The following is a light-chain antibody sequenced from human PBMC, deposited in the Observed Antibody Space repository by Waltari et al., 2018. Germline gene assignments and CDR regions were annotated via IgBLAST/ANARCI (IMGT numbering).Light chain of an antibody. CDR1: QSVGNY. J-gene: IGKJ4*01. Sequence: IQMTQAPSSLAASVGDRVTITCRASQSVGNYLSWYQQQPGQAPKVLIYDASTLQSGVLSRFSGSGSWTAFTLTINSLQPEDLSIYYCQQTYSAPLTFGGGTKVEMK. V-gene: IGKV1-39*01. CDR2: DAS. CDR3: QQTYSAPLT.